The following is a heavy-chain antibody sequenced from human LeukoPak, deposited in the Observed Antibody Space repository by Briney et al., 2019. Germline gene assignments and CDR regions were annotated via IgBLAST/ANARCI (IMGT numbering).Heavy chain of an antibody. CDR3: ARGIVLRFLEWLPPDAFDI. CDR1: GGTLSSYA. CDR2: IIPILGIA. D-gene: IGHD3-3*01. V-gene: IGHV1-69*04. Sequence: SVKVSCKASGGTLSSYAISWVRQAPGQGLEWMGRIIPILGIANYAQKFQGRVTITADKSTSTAYMELSSLRSEDTAVYYCARGIVLRFLEWLPPDAFDIWGQGTMVTVSS. J-gene: IGHJ3*02.